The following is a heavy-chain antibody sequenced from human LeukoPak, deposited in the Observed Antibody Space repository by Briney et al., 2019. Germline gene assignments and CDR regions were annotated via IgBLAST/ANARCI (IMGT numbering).Heavy chain of an antibody. J-gene: IGHJ4*02. CDR2: IKQDGSDR. V-gene: IGHV3-7*03. D-gene: IGHD3-16*01. CDR1: GFTFRNYW. Sequence: GGSLRLSCAASGFTFRNYWMSWVRQAPGTGLEWVANIKQDGSDRNYVTSVRGRFTISRDNAESSLFLQMNSLRAEDTAVYYCTRSLDEWGQGTLVTVSS. CDR3: TRSLDE.